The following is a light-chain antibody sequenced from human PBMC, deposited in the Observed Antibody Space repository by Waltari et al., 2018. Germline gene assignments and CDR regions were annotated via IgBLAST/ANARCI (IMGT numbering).Light chain of an antibody. J-gene: IGLJ2*01. V-gene: IGLV2-14*03. CDR3: CSYTTSSSWL. CDR1: NSDVGGYIY. Sequence: QSAPTQPPSVSGSPGQSVTISCTGTNSDVGGYIYVSWYQQHPGKAPKLMIYGVSNRPSGVSDRFSCSRSGNTPSLTISGLQAEDEADYYCCSYTTSSSWLFGGGTRLTVL. CDR2: GVS.